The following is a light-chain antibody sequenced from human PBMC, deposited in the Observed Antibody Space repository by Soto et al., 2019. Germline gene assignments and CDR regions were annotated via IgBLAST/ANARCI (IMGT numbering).Light chain of an antibody. CDR1: SSNIGSNH. V-gene: IGLV1-47*01. CDR3: ATWDDTLRGPV. CDR2: RNN. J-gene: IGLJ2*01. Sequence: QAVVTQAPSASGTPGQRVTISCSGSSSNIGSNHVYWYQFLPGTAPKLLIYRNNERPSGVPDRFSGSKSGTSASLAISGLRSDDESDYYCATWDDTLRGPVFGGGTKLTVL.